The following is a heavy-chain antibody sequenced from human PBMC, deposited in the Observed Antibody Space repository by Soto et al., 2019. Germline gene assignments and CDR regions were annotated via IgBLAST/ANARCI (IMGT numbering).Heavy chain of an antibody. Sequence: GESLKISCKGSGDSFRNFWIGWVRQMPGKGLEWMGIIRPGGSDTRYGPSFQGQVTISVDKSITTAYLQWSSLKASDTAIYFCARSPHGYGMDVWGQGTTVTVSS. J-gene: IGHJ6*02. CDR3: ARSPHGYGMDV. D-gene: IGHD2-8*01. CDR2: IRPGGSDT. V-gene: IGHV5-51*01. CDR1: GDSFRNFW.